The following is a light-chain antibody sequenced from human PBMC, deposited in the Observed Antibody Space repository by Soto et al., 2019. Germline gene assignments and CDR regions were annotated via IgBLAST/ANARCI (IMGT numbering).Light chain of an antibody. CDR2: AAS. CDR3: LQHNTYPWT. CDR1: QGIGDD. V-gene: IGKV1-17*01. J-gene: IGKJ1*01. Sequence: DIQMTQSPSSLSASVGDRVIITCRASQGIGDDLGWYQQKPGKAPKRLIYAASSVQSGVPSRLSVSGSGTDFTLTLSSQQPDDFAYYYWLQHNTYPWTFGPGTNVEVK.